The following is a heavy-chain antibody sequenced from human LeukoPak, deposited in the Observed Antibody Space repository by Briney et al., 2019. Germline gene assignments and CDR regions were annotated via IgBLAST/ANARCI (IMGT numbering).Heavy chain of an antibody. J-gene: IGHJ6*03. CDR3: ASDYSDSSGLGYYYYYMDV. CDR2: INPNSGDT. D-gene: IGHD3-22*01. CDR1: GYTFTDYY. Sequence: ASVKVSCKASGYTFTDYYMHWVRQAPGQGLEWVGWINPNSGDTNYAQKFQGRVTMTRDTSISTAYMELSSLRSDDTAVYYCASDYSDSSGLGYYYYYMDVWGKGTTVTVSS. V-gene: IGHV1-2*02.